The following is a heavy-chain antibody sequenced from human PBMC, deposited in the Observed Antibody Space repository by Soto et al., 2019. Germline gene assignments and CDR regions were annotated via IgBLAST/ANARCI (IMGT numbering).Heavy chain of an antibody. J-gene: IGHJ6*03. CDR3: ARGLGTGNYYYYYCMDV. V-gene: IGHV1-8*01. D-gene: IGHD5-18*01. CDR1: GYTFTSYD. CDR2: MNPNSGNT. Sequence: QVQLVQSGAEVKKPGASVKVSCKASGYTFTSYDINWVRQATGQGLEWMGWMNPNSGNTGYAQKFQGRITMTRNTSISTAYMELSSLRSEDTAVYYCARGLGTGNYYYYYCMDVWGKGTTVTVSS.